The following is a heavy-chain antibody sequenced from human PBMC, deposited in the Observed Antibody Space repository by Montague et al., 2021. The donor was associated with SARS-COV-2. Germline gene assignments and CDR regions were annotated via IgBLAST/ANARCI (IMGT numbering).Heavy chain of an antibody. CDR1: GFSLSTSGMC. J-gene: IGHJ4*02. CDR3: ARMPDQVWLDY. V-gene: IGHV2-70*01. CDR2: IDWDDDK. Sequence: PALVKPTQTLTLTCTFSGFSLSTSGMCVSWIRQPPGKALEWLAVIDWDDDKSYSTSLKTRLNISKDTSKNQVVLTMTNMDPVDTDTYYCARMPDQVWLDYWGQGILVTVSS. D-gene: IGHD5-18*01.